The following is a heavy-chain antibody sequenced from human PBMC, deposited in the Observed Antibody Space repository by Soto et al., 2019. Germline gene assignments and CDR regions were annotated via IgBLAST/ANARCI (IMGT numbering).Heavy chain of an antibody. CDR1: GFTFSTYT. CDR2: INGRGNYI. V-gene: IGHV3-21*01. D-gene: IGHD1-26*01. J-gene: IGHJ4*02. CDR3: AREDGIVGATSAFDY. Sequence: EVLLVESGGGLVKPGGSLRLSCAASGFTFSTYTMNWVRQAPGKGLEWVSSINGRGNYIYYTDAVKGRFTISRDNAKTSLYLQMNSLRAEDTAVYYCAREDGIVGATSAFDYWGQGTLDTVSS.